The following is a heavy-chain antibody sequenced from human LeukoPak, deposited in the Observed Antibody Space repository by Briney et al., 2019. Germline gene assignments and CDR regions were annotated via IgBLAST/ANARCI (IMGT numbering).Heavy chain of an antibody. Sequence: PGGSLRLSCAASGFTFSSYGLHWVRQAPGKGLEWVAVIWYDGSIKYYPDSVKGRFTISRDDSKNTLYLQMNSLRAEDTAVYYCARDSGPLDTWGQGTLVTVSS. J-gene: IGHJ5*02. CDR3: ARDSGPLDT. CDR2: IWYDGSIK. V-gene: IGHV3-33*01. CDR1: GFTFSSYG. D-gene: IGHD1-1*01.